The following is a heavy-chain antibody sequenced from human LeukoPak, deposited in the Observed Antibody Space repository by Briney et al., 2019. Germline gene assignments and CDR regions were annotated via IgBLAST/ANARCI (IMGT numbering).Heavy chain of an antibody. J-gene: IGHJ3*02. CDR3: ARDSGGYDIGDI. V-gene: IGHV1-46*01. Sequence: ASVKVSCKASGYTFTSYYMHWVRQAPGQGLEWMGIINPSGGSTSYAQKFQGRVTMTRDMSTSIVYMELSSLRSEDTAVYYCARDSGGYDIGDIWGQGTMVTVSS. D-gene: IGHD5-12*01. CDR1: GYTFTSYY. CDR2: INPSGGST.